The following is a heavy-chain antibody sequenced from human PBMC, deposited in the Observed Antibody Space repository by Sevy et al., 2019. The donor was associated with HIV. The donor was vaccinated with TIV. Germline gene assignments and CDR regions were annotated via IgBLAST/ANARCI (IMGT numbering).Heavy chain of an antibody. CDR3: AKVRIRDVYQLGEYYFDY. CDR2: ISGSGGST. V-gene: IGHV3-23*01. J-gene: IGHJ4*02. D-gene: IGHD1-1*01. Sequence: GGSLRLSCAASGFTFSNYAMNWVRQAPGKGLEWVSVISGSGGSTYYADSVKGRFTISRDNSKNTLYLQMNSLRAEDRAVYYCAKVRIRDVYQLGEYYFDYWDQGTLVTVSS. CDR1: GFTFSNYA.